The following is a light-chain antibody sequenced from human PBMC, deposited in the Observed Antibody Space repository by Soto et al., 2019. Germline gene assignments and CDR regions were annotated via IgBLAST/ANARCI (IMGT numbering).Light chain of an antibody. CDR3: QQRSNWPIT. Sequence: EIVMTQSPATLSVSPGERATLSCRASQSVPSKYLAWYQQNPGQAPRLLIYGASNRATGIPARFSGSGSGTDFTLTISSLEPEDFAVYYCQQRSNWPITFGQGTRLEI. V-gene: IGKV3-11*01. J-gene: IGKJ5*01. CDR1: QSVPSKY. CDR2: GAS.